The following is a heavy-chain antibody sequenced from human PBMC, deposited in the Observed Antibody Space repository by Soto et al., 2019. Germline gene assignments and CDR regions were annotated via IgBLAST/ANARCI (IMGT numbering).Heavy chain of an antibody. CDR3: ARGSGWYGY. J-gene: IGHJ4*02. V-gene: IGHV4-59*08. CDR1: GGSIRSYY. D-gene: IGHD6-19*01. CDR2: IYSSGST. Sequence: QVQLQESGPGLVKSSETLSLTCTVSGGSIRSYYWSWIRQPPGKGLEWIGYIYSSGSTNYNPSLKSRVTMSADTSKNQCSLELSSVTAADTAVYYCARGSGWYGYWGQGTLVTVSS.